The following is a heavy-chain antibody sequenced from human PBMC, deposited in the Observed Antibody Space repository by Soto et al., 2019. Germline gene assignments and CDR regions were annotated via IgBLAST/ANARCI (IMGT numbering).Heavy chain of an antibody. CDR1: GGTFSSYA. CDR2: IIPIFGTA. Sequence: QVQLVQSGAEVKKPGSSVKVSCKASGGTFSSYAISWVRQAPGQGLEWMGGIIPIFGTANYAQKFQGRVTITADESTSTAYMELSSLRSEDTAVYYCARIGVDTAMVPLYGMYVWGQGTTVTVSS. V-gene: IGHV1-69*01. D-gene: IGHD5-18*01. CDR3: ARIGVDTAMVPLYGMYV. J-gene: IGHJ6*02.